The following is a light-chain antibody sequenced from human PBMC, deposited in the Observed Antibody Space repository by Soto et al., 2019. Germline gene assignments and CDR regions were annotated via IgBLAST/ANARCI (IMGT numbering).Light chain of an antibody. CDR3: CSYAGSSTYV. CDR2: EGS. CDR1: SSVVGTYNL. J-gene: IGLJ1*01. V-gene: IGLV2-23*01. Sequence: QSALPQPASVSGFPGQSITIPCTGTSSVVGTYNLVSWYQHHPGKAPKLMIYEGSKRPSGVSNRFSGSKSGNTASLTISGLQAEDEADYYCCSYAGSSTYVFGTGTKLTVL.